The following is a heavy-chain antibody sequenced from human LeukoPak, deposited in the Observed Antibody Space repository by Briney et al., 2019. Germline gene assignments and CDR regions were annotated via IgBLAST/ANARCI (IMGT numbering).Heavy chain of an antibody. CDR3: ARVQTYSSSWYYYYYYMDV. D-gene: IGHD6-13*01. J-gene: IGHJ6*03. V-gene: IGHV4-59*01. Sequence: SETLSLTCTVSGGSISSYYWSWIRQPPGEGLEWIGYIYYSGSTNYNPSLKSRVTISVDTSKNQFSLKLSSVTAADTAVYYCARVQTYSSSWYYYYYYMDVWGKGTTVTVSS. CDR2: IYYSGST. CDR1: GGSISSYY.